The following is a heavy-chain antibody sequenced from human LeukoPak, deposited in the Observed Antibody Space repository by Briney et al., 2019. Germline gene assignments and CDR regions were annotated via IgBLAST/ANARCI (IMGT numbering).Heavy chain of an antibody. J-gene: IGHJ4*02. CDR2: IKQDGSEK. CDR3: ARVIRYDSYYVSCYFDY. Sequence: PGGSLRLSCAASGFTFSSYAMSWVRQAPGKGLEWVANIKQDGSEKYYVDSVKGRFTISRDNVKNSLYLQMNSLRAEDTAVYYCARVIRYDSYYVSCYFDYWGQGTLVTVSS. D-gene: IGHD3-22*01. V-gene: IGHV3-7*03. CDR1: GFTFSSYA.